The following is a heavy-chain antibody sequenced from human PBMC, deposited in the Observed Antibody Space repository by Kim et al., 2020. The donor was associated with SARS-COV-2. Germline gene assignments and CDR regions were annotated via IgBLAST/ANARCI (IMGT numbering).Heavy chain of an antibody. CDR1: GGSFSGYY. D-gene: IGHD6-19*01. CDR2: INHSGST. CDR3: ARTRSGYSSKSFDY. J-gene: IGHJ4*01. V-gene: IGHV4-34*01. Sequence: SETLSLTCAVYGGSFSGYYWSWIRQPPGKGLEWIGEINHSGSTNYNPSLKSRVTISVDTSKNQFSLKLSSVTAADTAVYYCARTRSGYSSKSFDYWGHGT.